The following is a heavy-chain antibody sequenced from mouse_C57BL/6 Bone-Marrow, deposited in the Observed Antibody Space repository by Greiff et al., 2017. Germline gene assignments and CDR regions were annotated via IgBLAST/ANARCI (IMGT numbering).Heavy chain of an antibody. CDR2: IYPGDGDT. D-gene: IGHD2-4*01. Sequence: VQLQQSGASVKISCKASGYAFSSYWMNWVKQRPGKGLEWIGQIYPGDGDTNYNGKFKGKATLTADKSSSTAYMQRSSLTSEDSAVYFCARRRVLRRGAFDYWGQGTTLTVSS. CDR3: ARRRVLRRGAFDY. V-gene: IGHV1-80*01. CDR1: GYAFSSYW. J-gene: IGHJ2*01.